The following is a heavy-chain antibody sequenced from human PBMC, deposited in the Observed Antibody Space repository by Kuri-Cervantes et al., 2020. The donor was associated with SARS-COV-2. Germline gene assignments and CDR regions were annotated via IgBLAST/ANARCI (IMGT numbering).Heavy chain of an antibody. Sequence: GGSLRLSCAASGFTFSSYSMNWVRQAPGKGLEWVSYISSTSSTIYYADSVKGRFTISRDNAKNSLYLQMNSLRAEDTAVYYCTRDQRSGNMDVRGQGTTVTVSS. V-gene: IGHV3-48*01. D-gene: IGHD6-25*01. CDR2: ISSTSSTI. J-gene: IGHJ6*02. CDR1: GFTFSSYS. CDR3: TRDQRSGNMDV.